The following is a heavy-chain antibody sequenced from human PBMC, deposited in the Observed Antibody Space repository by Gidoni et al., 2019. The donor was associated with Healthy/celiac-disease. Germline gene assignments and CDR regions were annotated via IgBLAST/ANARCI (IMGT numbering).Heavy chain of an antibody. CDR2: INHSGST. CDR1: GGAFSGYY. Sequence: QVQLQQWGAGLWKPSETLSLTCAVYGGAFSGYYWSWIRQPPGKGLEWIGEINHSGSTNYNPSLKSRVTISVDTSKNQFSLKLSSVTAADTAVYYCARVGYYGSGSYSWFDPWGQGTLVTVSS. V-gene: IGHV4-34*01. D-gene: IGHD3-10*01. J-gene: IGHJ5*02. CDR3: ARVGYYGSGSYSWFDP.